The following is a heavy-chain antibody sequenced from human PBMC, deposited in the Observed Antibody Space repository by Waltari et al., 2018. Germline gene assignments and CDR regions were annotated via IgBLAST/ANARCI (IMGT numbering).Heavy chain of an antibody. CDR2: ISSSSSTI. Sequence: EVQLVESGGGLVQPGGSLRLSCAASGFTFSSYSMNWVRQAPGKGLEWVSYISSSSSTIYYADSVKGLFTISRDNSKNSLYLQMNSLRAEDTAVYYCARDLGYCSSTSCYALYYYYYYGMDVWGQGTTVTVSS. D-gene: IGHD2-2*01. CDR3: ARDLGYCSSTSCYALYYYYYYGMDV. V-gene: IGHV3-48*01. J-gene: IGHJ6*02. CDR1: GFTFSSYS.